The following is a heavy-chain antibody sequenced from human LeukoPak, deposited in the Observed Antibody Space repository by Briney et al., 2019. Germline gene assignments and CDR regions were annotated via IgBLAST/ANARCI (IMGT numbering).Heavy chain of an antibody. CDR2: VSAYNGKT. V-gene: IGHV1-18*01. Sequence: GASVKVSCKTSGYTFTTTYINWVRQAPGQGLEWMGWVSAYNGKTSYAQKFQGRVTMTIDTSTTTAYMDLTSLTFDDTAVYYGARGGTYYPCIDYWGQGTLVTVSS. CDR3: ARGGTYYPCIDY. D-gene: IGHD1-26*01. J-gene: IGHJ4*02. CDR1: GYTFTTTY.